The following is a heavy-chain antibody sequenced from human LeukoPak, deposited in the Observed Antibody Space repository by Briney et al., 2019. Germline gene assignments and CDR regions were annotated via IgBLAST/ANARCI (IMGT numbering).Heavy chain of an antibody. Sequence: PGGSLRLSCAASGFSFSSYYMSWVRQAPGKGLEWVANIKQDGSEKYYVDSVKGRFTISRDNAKNSLFLQMNSLRAEDTAVYYCARVGPDIVVVPSTSGFDYWGQGTLVTVSS. J-gene: IGHJ4*02. CDR1: GFSFSSYY. CDR2: IKQDGSEK. CDR3: ARVGPDIVVVPSTSGFDY. V-gene: IGHV3-7*01. D-gene: IGHD2-2*01.